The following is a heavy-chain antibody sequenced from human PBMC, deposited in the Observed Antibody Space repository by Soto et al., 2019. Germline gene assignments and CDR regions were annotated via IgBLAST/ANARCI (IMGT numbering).Heavy chain of an antibody. CDR1: GFTGSSNY. CDR3: ARSPRVQSSYGNFDY. J-gene: IGHJ4*02. CDR2: IYSGGST. D-gene: IGHD5-18*01. Sequence: WGSLSLSCAASGFTGSSNYMSWVRQAPGKGLEWVSVIYSGGSTYYADSVKGRFTISRHNSKNTLYLQMNSLRAEDTAVYYCARSPRVQSSYGNFDYGGQGTLVPVPS. V-gene: IGHV3-53*01.